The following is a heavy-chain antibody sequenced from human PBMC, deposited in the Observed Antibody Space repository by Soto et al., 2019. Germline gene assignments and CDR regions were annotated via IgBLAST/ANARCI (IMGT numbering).Heavy chain of an antibody. J-gene: IGHJ4*02. CDR2: MNLDTGGT. V-gene: IGHV1-2*06. D-gene: IGHD5-18*01. CDR3: ARDGNFAFRGYSFAFDF. Sequence: QVQLVQSGAEVKKPGASVRVSCEASGYRFTNYYIHWVRQAPGQGLEWLGRMNLDTGGTTYAQKFQGRVTMTRDTSISTAYMELSSVPSDDTAMYYCARDGNFAFRGYSFAFDFWGQGTLLTVSS. CDR1: GYRFTNYY.